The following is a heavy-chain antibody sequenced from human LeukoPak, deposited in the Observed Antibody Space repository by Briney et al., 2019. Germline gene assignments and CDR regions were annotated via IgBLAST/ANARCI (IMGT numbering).Heavy chain of an antibody. CDR1: GFTVSSDS. J-gene: IGHJ6*03. D-gene: IGHD3-10*01. CDR3: AKENGEAIYYYYMDV. V-gene: IGHV3-53*05. CDR2: IYSGGST. Sequence: PGGSLRLSCTVSGFTVSSDSMSWVRQAPGKGLEWASFIYSGGSTHYSDSVKGRFTISRDNSKNTLYLQMNSLRAEDTAVYYCAKENGEAIYYYYMDVWGKGTTVTISS.